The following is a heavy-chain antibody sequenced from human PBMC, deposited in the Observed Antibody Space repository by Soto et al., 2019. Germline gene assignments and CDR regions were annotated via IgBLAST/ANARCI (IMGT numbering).Heavy chain of an antibody. J-gene: IGHJ4*02. CDR1: GFTFSTYP. CDR2: IGGSGGST. CDR3: AKRDAVAGANDY. D-gene: IGHD6-19*01. Sequence: EVQLLESGGGLVQPGGSLRLSCAASGFTFSTYPMSWVRHAPAMGLEWVSLIGGSGGSTYYADSVKGRFTISRDNSKNTLYMQMNSLRAEDTAVYYCAKRDAVAGANDYWGQGTLVTVSS. V-gene: IGHV3-23*01.